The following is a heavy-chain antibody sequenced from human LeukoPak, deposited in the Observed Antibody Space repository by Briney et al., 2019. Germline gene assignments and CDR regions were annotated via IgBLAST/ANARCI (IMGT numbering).Heavy chain of an antibody. CDR3: ARSLSGSYKRPFYFDY. D-gene: IGHD1-26*01. V-gene: IGHV1-3*03. Sequence: ASVKVSCKASGYTFTSYAMHWVRQAPGQRLEWMGWINAGNGNTKYSQEFQGRVTITRDTSASTAYMELSSLRSEDMAVYYCARSLSGSYKRPFYFDYWGQGTLVTVSS. J-gene: IGHJ4*02. CDR1: GYTFTSYA. CDR2: INAGNGNT.